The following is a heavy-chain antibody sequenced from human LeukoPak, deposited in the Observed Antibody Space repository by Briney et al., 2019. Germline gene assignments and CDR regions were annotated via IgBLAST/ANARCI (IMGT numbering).Heavy chain of an antibody. CDR1: GGTFSSYA. CDR2: IIPIFGTA. Sequence: WASVKVSCKASGGTFSSYAISWVRQAPGQGLEWMGGIIPIFGTANYAQKFQGRVTITADESTSTAYMGLSSLRSEDTAVYYCARDVNDYGDYGFDYWGQGTLVTVSS. D-gene: IGHD4-17*01. CDR3: ARDVNDYGDYGFDY. V-gene: IGHV1-69*01. J-gene: IGHJ4*02.